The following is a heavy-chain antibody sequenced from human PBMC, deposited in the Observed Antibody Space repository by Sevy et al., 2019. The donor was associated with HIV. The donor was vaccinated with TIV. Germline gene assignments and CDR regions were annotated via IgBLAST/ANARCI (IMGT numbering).Heavy chain of an antibody. Sequence: QLGGSLRLSCTASGFTFGDYAMSWFRQAPGKGLEWVGFIRSKAYGGTTEYAASVKGRFTISRDDSKSIAYLQMNSLKTEDTAVYYCTRPKRDYYDSSGYPYYFDYWGQGTLVTVSS. D-gene: IGHD3-22*01. J-gene: IGHJ4*02. CDR3: TRPKRDYYDSSGYPYYFDY. CDR2: IRSKAYGGTT. CDR1: GFTFGDYA. V-gene: IGHV3-49*03.